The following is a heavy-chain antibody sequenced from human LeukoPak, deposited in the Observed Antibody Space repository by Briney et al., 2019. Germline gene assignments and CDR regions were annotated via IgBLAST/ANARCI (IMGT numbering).Heavy chain of an antibody. J-gene: IGHJ5*02. D-gene: IGHD3-10*01. Sequence: SETLSLTCTVSGGSISSSSFYWGWIRQPPGKGLEWFGSIYYSGSTYYNPSLKSRVTISVDTSKNQFSLKLSSVTAADTAVYYCARLRFYGSGSPFDPWGQGTLVTVSS. V-gene: IGHV4-39*01. CDR3: ARLRFYGSGSPFDP. CDR1: GGSISSSSFY. CDR2: IYYSGST.